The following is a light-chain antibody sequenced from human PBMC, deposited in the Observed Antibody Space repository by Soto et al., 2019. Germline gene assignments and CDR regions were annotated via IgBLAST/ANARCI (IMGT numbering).Light chain of an antibody. CDR1: QTVRSAY. Sequence: EGVLTQAPGTLSLTAGERATLSCRASQTVRSAYLAWYQQRPGQAPRLLIYGASGRATGIPDRFSGSGSGTDFTLTISRLEPEDLAVYYCQQYDSSPRTFGQGTKVDIK. CDR2: GAS. V-gene: IGKV3-20*01. CDR3: QQYDSSPRT. J-gene: IGKJ1*01.